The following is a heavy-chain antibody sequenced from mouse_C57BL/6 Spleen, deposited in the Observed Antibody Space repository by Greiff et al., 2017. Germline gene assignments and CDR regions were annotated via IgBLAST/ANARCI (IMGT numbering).Heavy chain of an antibody. CDR2: IYPGNGDT. CDR3: ARRSAEGNWYFDG. CDR1: GYAFSSSW. Sequence: QVQLQQSGPELVKPGASVKLSCKASGYAFSSSWMNWVKQRPGQGLEWIGRIYPGNGDTNYNGKFKGKATLTADKSSSTAYMQLSSLTAEDSAVYYCARRSAEGNWYFDGWGTGTTVTVSA. V-gene: IGHV1-82*01. J-gene: IGHJ1*03. D-gene: IGHD3-3*01.